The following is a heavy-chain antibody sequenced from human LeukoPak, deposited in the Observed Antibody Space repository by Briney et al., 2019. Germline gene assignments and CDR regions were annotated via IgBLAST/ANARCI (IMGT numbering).Heavy chain of an antibody. CDR3: AKDPRSSYYDSSGYCDY. J-gene: IGHJ4*02. CDR2: IRYDGSNK. D-gene: IGHD3-22*01. V-gene: IGHV3-30*02. Sequence: GGSLRLSCAASGFIFSNNGMHWVRQAPGKGLEWVAFIRYDGSNKYYADSVKGRFTISRDNSKNTLYLQMNSLRAEDSAVYYCAKDPRSSYYDSSGYCDYCGQGTLVTVSS. CDR1: GFIFSNNG.